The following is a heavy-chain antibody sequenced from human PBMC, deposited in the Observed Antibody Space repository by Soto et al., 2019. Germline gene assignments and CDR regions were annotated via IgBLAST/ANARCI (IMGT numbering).Heavy chain of an antibody. CDR1: GYTFTNYG. Sequence: GASVKVSCKASGYTFTNYGISWVRQAPGQGLEWMGWISPYNGNTNFAQKLQGRVTVTTDTSTSTAYMELKSLTSDDTALYYCARDGAAGYFCYWGQGTLVTVS. D-gene: IGHD6-19*01. V-gene: IGHV1-18*01. CDR2: ISPYNGNT. CDR3: ARDGAAGYFCY. J-gene: IGHJ4*02.